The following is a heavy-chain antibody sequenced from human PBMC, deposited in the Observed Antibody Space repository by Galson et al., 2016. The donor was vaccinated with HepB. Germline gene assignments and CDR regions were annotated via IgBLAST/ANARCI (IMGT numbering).Heavy chain of an antibody. J-gene: IGHJ4*02. Sequence: SLRLSCAASGFTFSDHYMDWVRQAPGKGLEWVGRSRNNAYSYTTEYAASVRGRFTISRDESEDSVYLQMNSLKTEDTAVYYCAGDASGGYWWQFWGQGTLVTVSS. CDR2: SRNNAYSYTT. CDR1: GFTFSDHY. V-gene: IGHV3-72*01. D-gene: IGHD3-10*01. CDR3: AGDASGGYWWQF.